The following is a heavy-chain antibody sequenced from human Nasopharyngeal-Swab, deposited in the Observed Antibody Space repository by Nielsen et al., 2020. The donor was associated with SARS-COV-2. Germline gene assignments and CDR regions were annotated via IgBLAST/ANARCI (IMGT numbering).Heavy chain of an antibody. Sequence: GGSLRLSCAASGFTYNSVNWVRQAPGKGLEWISYISDSSLTIYYADSVKGRFSISRDNAKNSLYLQMDSLRDEDTAVYYCATERGGDLNWYHGMDVWGQGTTVIVSS. J-gene: IGHJ6*02. D-gene: IGHD1-1*01. CDR1: GFTYNS. CDR3: ATERGGDLNWYHGMDV. V-gene: IGHV3-48*02. CDR2: ISDSSLTI.